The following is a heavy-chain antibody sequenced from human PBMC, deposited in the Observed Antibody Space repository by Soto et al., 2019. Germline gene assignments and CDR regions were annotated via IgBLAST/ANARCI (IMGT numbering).Heavy chain of an antibody. V-gene: IGHV1-69*06. CDR3: ARYWTAGTFYGAFDV. CDR2: ISPIYDAA. D-gene: IGHD2-8*02. Sequence: QVQLVQSGPEVKKPGSSVKVSCEASGGTFSNYVISWLRQAPGQGPEWMGGISPIYDAANYARKFQGRVTITADKSTSTAYLELIGLKSEDSAIYYCARYWTAGTFYGAFDVWGQGTMVIVSP. J-gene: IGHJ3*01. CDR1: GGTFSNYV.